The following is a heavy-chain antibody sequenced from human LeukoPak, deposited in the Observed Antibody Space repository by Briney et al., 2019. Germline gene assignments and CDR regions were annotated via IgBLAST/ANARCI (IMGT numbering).Heavy chain of an antibody. CDR1: GFTFSSYE. CDR3: ARDYSYGYFDY. J-gene: IGHJ4*02. D-gene: IGHD5-18*01. Sequence: GGSLRLSCAASGFTFSSYEMNWVRQAPGKGLEWVSYISSSGSTIYYADSVKGRFTISRDNAKNSLYLQMNSLRAEDTAVYYCARDYSYGYFDYWGQGTLVTVSS. CDR2: ISSSGSTI. V-gene: IGHV3-48*03.